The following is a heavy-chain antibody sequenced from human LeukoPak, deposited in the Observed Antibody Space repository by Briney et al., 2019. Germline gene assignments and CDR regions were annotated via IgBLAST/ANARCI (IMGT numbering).Heavy chain of an antibody. CDR2: INHSGST. Sequence: GSLRLSCAASGFTFSSYSMNWVRQPPGKGLEWIGEINHSGSTNYNPSLKSRVTISVDTSKNQFSLKLSSVTAADTAVYYCARGVWFGELFALSYYYYGMDVWGQGTTVTVSS. D-gene: IGHD3-10*01. J-gene: IGHJ6*02. CDR3: ARGVWFGELFALSYYYYGMDV. V-gene: IGHV4-34*01. CDR1: GFTFSSYS.